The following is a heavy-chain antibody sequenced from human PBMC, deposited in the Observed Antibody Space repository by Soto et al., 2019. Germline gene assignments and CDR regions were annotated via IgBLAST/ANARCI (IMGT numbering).Heavy chain of an antibody. CDR1: GYTFIRYG. CDR3: ARGGYYDNSWGKLRHYGLDV. D-gene: IGHD3-16*01. V-gene: IGHV1-18*01. J-gene: IGHJ6*02. Sequence: QVQLAQSTGEVKKPGASVRVSCKATGYTFIRYGIAWVRQAPGQGFEWMGWISPYNDHTVYAQKFQGRVTMTADTSTGTLYXXLRGLKSDDTAVYYCARGGYYDNSWGKLRHYGLDVWGQGTSVSVSS. CDR2: ISPYNDHT.